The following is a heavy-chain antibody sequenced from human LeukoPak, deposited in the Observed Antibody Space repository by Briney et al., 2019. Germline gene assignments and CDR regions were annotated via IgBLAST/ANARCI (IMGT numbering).Heavy chain of an antibody. D-gene: IGHD2-21*02. V-gene: IGHV4-4*02. CDR2: IYHSGTT. CDR1: GGSICSDNW. CDR3: ARVCGGDCYPLGFDP. Sequence: NPSETLSLTCAVSGGSICSDNWLSWVRQPPGKGLEWIGEIYHSGTTNYNPSLKSRVTISVDTSKNKFSLKLRSVTAADTAVYYCARVCGGDCYPLGFDPWGQGTLVTVSS. J-gene: IGHJ5*02.